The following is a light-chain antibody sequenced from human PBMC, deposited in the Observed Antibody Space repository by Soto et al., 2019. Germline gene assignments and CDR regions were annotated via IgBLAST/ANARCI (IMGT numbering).Light chain of an antibody. J-gene: IGLJ1*01. Sequence: QSVLTQPRSVSGSPGQSVTISCTGTSSDVGGYNYVSWYQQHPGKAPKLMIYDVSKRPSGVPDRFSGSKSGNTASLTISGLQAEDQADYYCCSSTTSYFYVFGPGTKVTVL. CDR2: DVS. V-gene: IGLV2-11*01. CDR3: CSSTTSYFYV. CDR1: SSDVGGYNY.